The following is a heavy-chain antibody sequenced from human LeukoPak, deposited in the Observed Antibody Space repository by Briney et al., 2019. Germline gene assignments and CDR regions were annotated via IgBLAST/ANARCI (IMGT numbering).Heavy chain of an antibody. V-gene: IGHV3-23*01. J-gene: IGHJ1*01. D-gene: IGHD6-6*01. CDR1: GFTFDDYG. CDR3: AKLHSSSSPDEYFQH. Sequence: GGSLRLSCAASGFTFDDYGMSWVRQAPGKGLEWVSTITSGGSTYYADSVKGRFTISRDNSKNTLYLQMNSLRAEDTAVYYCAKLHSSSSPDEYFQHWGQGTLVTVSS. CDR2: ITSGGST.